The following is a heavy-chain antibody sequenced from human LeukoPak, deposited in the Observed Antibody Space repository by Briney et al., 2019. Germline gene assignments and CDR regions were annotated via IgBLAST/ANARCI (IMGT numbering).Heavy chain of an antibody. CDR1: GFTFSTYS. J-gene: IGHJ4*02. Sequence: PGGSLRLSCTASGFTFSTYSMNWVRQAPGKGLEWISYISSSGGTIYYTDSVKGRFTISRDNAKNSLYLQMNSLRAEDTAVYYCAREENYFDSSGHSHCYFDYWGQGTLVTVSS. CDR3: AREENYFDSSGHSHCYFDY. CDR2: ISSSGGTI. D-gene: IGHD3-22*01. V-gene: IGHV3-48*04.